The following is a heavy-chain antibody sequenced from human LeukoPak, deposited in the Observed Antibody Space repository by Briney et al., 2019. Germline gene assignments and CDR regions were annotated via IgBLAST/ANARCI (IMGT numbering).Heavy chain of an antibody. Sequence: GGSLRLSCAASGFTFSSYSMNWVRQAPGKGLEWVSSISSSSTYIYYADSVKGRFTISRDNAKNSLYLQMNSLRVEDTALYYCAKEGSSWYPFDHWGQGTLVTVSS. CDR2: ISSSSTYI. CDR1: GFTFSSYS. CDR3: AKEGSSWYPFDH. D-gene: IGHD6-13*01. V-gene: IGHV3-21*04. J-gene: IGHJ4*02.